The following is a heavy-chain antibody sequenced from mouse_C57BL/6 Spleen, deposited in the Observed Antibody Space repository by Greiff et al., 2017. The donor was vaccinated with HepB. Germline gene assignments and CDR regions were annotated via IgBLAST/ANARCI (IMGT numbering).Heavy chain of an antibody. J-gene: IGHJ2*01. CDR1: GFTFSDYG. D-gene: IGHD1-1*01. CDR3: ALLLPEFDY. Sequence: EVKVVESGGGLVKPGGSLKLSCAASGFTFSDYGMHWVRQAPEKGLEWVAYISSGSSTIYYADTVKGRFTISRDNANNTLFLQMTSLRSEDTAMYYCALLLPEFDYWGQGTTLTVSS. CDR2: ISSGSSTI. V-gene: IGHV5-17*01.